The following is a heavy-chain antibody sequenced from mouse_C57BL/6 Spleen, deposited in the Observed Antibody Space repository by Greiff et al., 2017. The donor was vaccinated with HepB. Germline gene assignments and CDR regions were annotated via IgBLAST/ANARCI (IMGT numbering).Heavy chain of an antibody. D-gene: IGHD2-2*01. CDR1: GYTFTSYW. J-gene: IGHJ1*03. CDR3: ARAIYDGYPWYFDV. CDR2: IDPSDSYT. V-gene: IGHV1-50*01. Sequence: QVQLQQPGAELVKPGASVKLSCKASGYTFTSYWMQWVKQRPGQGLEWIGEIDPSDSYTNYNQKFKGKATLTVDTSSSTAYMQLSSLTSEDSAVYYCARAIYDGYPWYFDVWGTGTTVTVSS.